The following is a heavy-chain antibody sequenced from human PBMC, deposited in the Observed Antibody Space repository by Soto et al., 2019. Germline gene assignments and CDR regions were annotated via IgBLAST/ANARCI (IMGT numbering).Heavy chain of an antibody. CDR1: GGSISSSSYY. J-gene: IGHJ5*02. CDR2: IYYSGST. CDR3: ARHEARRYTYGYWFDP. V-gene: IGHV4-39*01. D-gene: IGHD5-18*01. Sequence: SETLSLTCTVSGGSISSSSYYWGWIRQPPGKGLEWIGSIYYSGSTYYNPSLKSRVTISVDTSKNQFSLKLSSVTAADTAVYYCARHEARRYTYGYWFDPWGQGTLVTVSS.